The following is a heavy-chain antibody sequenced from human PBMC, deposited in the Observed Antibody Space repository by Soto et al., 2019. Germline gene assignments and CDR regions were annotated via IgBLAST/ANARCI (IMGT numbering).Heavy chain of an antibody. J-gene: IGHJ4*02. CDR1: GFTFSKYS. Sequence: QVQLVESGGGVVQPGRSLRLSCAASGFTFSKYSMHWVRQAPGKGLEWVAVISHDGTNQRYADSVKGRFTTSRDNFKNTLALQMNSLRAEDTALYYCARGGVDQLPHGEFDHWGQGTLVTVSS. V-gene: IGHV3-30-3*01. CDR2: ISHDGTNQ. D-gene: IGHD2-2*01. CDR3: ARGGVDQLPHGEFDH.